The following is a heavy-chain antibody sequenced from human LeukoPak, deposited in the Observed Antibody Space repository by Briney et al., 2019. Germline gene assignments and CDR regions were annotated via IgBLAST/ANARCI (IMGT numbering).Heavy chain of an antibody. CDR3: ACRMLNSTRFEP. Sequence: GESLKISCKTSGYIFTNYCIGWARQMPGKGLEWMAVIYPGDSRIRYNPSFQGQVTISADKSINTAYLQWSSLKASDTALYYCACRMLNSTRFEPWGQGTLVTVSS. CDR1: GYIFTNYC. V-gene: IGHV5-51*01. CDR2: IYPGDSRI. D-gene: IGHD3-16*01. J-gene: IGHJ5*02.